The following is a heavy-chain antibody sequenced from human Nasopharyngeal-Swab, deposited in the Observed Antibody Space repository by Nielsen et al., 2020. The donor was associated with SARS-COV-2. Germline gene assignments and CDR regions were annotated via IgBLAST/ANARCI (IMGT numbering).Heavy chain of an antibody. CDR3: ASTDCSGGSCYSHYYYHMDV. D-gene: IGHD2-15*01. Sequence: PGKGLEWIGHIYYSGSTNYNPSLKSRVTISVDTSKNQFSLKLSSVTAADTAVYYCASTDCSGGSCYSHYYYHMDVWGKGTTVTVSS. CDR2: IYYSGST. J-gene: IGHJ6*03. V-gene: IGHV4-59*13.